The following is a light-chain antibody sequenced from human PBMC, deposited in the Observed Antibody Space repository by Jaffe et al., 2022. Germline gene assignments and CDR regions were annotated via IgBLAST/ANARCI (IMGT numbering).Light chain of an antibody. V-gene: IGLV2-23*02. J-gene: IGLJ3*02. Sequence: QSALTQPASVSGSPGQSITISCTGTSSDVGNYDFVSWYQQEPGKAPKLIISEVSKRPSGVSNRFSGSKSGNTASLTISGLQAEDEADYYCCSRAGIINWVLGGGTKLTVL. CDR1: SSDVGNYDF. CDR2: EVS. CDR3: CSRAGIINWV.